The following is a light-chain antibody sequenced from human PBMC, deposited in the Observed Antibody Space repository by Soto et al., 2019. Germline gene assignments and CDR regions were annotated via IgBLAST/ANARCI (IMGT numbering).Light chain of an antibody. J-gene: IGLJ1*01. Sequence: QSALTQPASVSGSPGQSITISCTGTSSDVGDYNYVSWYQQHPGKAPKLMIYEVSNRPSGVSNRFSGSKSGNTAYLTISGLQAEDESEYYCSSYTSSSTLYVFGPGTKLTVL. CDR2: EVS. CDR1: SSDVGDYNY. V-gene: IGLV2-14*01. CDR3: SSYTSSSTLYV.